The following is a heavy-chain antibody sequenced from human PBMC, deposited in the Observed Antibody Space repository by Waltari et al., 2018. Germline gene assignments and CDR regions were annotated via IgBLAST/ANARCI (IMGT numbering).Heavy chain of an antibody. CDR3: ASNFQYCSGGSCYGGYYYYMDV. CDR2: IIPILGIA. Sequence: QVQLVQSGAEVKKPGSSVKVSCKASGGTFSSYAISWVRQAPGQGLEWMGGIIPILGIANYAQKFQGRVTITADKSTSTAYMELSSLRSEDTAVYYCASNFQYCSGGSCYGGYYYYMDVWGKGTTVTVSS. D-gene: IGHD2-15*01. J-gene: IGHJ6*03. CDR1: GGTFSSYA. V-gene: IGHV1-69*10.